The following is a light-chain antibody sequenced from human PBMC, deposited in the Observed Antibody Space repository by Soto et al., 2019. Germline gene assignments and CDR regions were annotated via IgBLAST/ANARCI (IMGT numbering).Light chain of an antibody. CDR3: QQYRNEGFT. V-gene: IGKV3-15*01. CDR2: GAS. J-gene: IGKJ1*01. Sequence: IVMTQSPATLSVSPGGRASLSCRASQSVSNNLAGYQQKPGQAPRLLVYGASTQAAGIPGRLSSREYGTEVTLIVSSLQSDDFAVYYCQQYRNEGFTFGQRTKVEI. CDR1: QSVSNN.